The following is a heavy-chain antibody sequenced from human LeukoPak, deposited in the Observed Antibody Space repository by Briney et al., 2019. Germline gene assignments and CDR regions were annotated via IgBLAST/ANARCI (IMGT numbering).Heavy chain of an antibody. CDR2: ISAYNGNT. J-gene: IGHJ6*03. CDR3: ARDCSTSCSDYMDV. D-gene: IGHD2-2*01. CDR1: GYTFTSYG. V-gene: IGHV1-18*01. Sequence: GAVRVSCKASGYTFTSYGISWGRQAPGEGVERRGWISAYNGNTNYAQKLHGRVTMTTDTSTSTAYMELRSLRSDHTAVYYCARDCSTSCSDYMDVGGKGTTVTVSS.